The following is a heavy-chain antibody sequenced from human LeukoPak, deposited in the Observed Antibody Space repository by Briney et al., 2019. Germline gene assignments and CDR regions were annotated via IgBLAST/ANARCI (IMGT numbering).Heavy chain of an antibody. CDR2: FDPEDGET. D-gene: IGHD1-1*01. V-gene: IGHV1-24*01. Sequence: ASVRVSCKVSGYTLTELSMHWVRQAPGKGLEWMGGFDPEDGETIYAQKFQGRVTMTEDTSTDTAYMELSSLRSEDTAVYYCATVGRTTGPFDAFDIWGQGTMVTVSS. CDR3: ATVGRTTGPFDAFDI. CDR1: GYTLTELS. J-gene: IGHJ3*02.